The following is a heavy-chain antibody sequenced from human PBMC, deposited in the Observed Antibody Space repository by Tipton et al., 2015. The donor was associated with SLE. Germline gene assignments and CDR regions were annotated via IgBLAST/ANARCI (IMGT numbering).Heavy chain of an antibody. Sequence: TLSLTCAVYGGPFSGYYWSWIRQPPGKGLEWIGEINHSGSTNYNPSLKSRVTISVDTSKNQFSLKLSSVTAAETAVYYCDSETLVWEAFDIWGQGTMVTVSS. CDR1: GGPFSGYY. CDR2: INHSGST. J-gene: IGHJ3*02. V-gene: IGHV4-34*01. D-gene: IGHD3-16*01. CDR3: DSETLVWEAFDI.